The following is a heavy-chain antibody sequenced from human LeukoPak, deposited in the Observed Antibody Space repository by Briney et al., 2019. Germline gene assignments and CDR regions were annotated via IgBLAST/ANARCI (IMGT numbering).Heavy chain of an antibody. CDR1: GFSFSDHY. V-gene: IGHV3-11*03. Sequence: GGSLRLSCAASGFSFSDHYMSWIRQAPGKGLEGVSYISSSRSFTNYADSVKGRFTISRDTAKNSLYLQMNSLRAEDTAVYYCARLRGYSYGLDYWGQGILVTVSS. CDR3: ARLRGYSYGLDY. CDR2: ISSSRSFT. D-gene: IGHD5-18*01. J-gene: IGHJ4*02.